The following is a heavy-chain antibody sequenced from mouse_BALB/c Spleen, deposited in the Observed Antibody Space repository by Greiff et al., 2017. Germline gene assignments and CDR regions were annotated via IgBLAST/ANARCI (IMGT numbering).Heavy chain of an antibody. V-gene: IGHV1-9*01. CDR2: ILPGSGST. D-gene: IGHD4-1*02. CDR1: GFNIKDTY. CDR3: ARRQLGDSFDY. Sequence: QVQLQQSGAELVKPGASVKLSCTASGFNIKDTYMHWVKQRPGHGLEWIGEILPGSGSTNYNEKFKGKATFTADTSSNTAYMQLSSLTSEDSAVYDCARRQLGDSFDYWGQGTTLTVSS. J-gene: IGHJ2*01.